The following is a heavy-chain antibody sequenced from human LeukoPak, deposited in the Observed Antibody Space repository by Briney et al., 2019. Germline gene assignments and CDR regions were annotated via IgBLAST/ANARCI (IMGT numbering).Heavy chain of an antibody. D-gene: IGHD3-22*01. CDR2: ISYDVGKK. J-gene: IGHJ4*02. CDR1: GFTFSSYG. Sequence: GGSLRLSCAASGFTFSSYGMHWVRQAPGKGLEWVAVISYDVGKKYYADSVKGRFTISRDNSKNTLYLQMNSLRAEDTAVYYCAKDRRPMIVVVPTPYFDYWGQGTLVTVSS. CDR3: AKDRRPMIVVVPTPYFDY. V-gene: IGHV3-30*18.